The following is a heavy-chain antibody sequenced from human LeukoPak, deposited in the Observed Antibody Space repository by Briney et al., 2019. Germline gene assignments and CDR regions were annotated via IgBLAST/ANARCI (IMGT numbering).Heavy chain of an antibody. V-gene: IGHV4-59*01. CDR2: IYYSGST. D-gene: IGHD2-2*01. J-gene: IGHJ6*02. Sequence: SETLSLTCTVSGGSISSYYWSWIRQPPGKGLEWIGYIYYSGSTNYNPSLKSRVTISVDTSKNQFSLKLSSVTAADTAVYYCAREPAIGGNYYYYGMDVWGQGTTVTVSS. CDR1: GGSISSYY. CDR3: AREPAIGGNYYYYGMDV.